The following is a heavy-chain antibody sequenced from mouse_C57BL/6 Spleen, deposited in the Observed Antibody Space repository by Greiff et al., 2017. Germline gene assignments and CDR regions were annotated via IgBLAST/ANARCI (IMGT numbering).Heavy chain of an antibody. J-gene: IGHJ4*01. CDR1: GFTFSSYG. CDR3: ARHEGYYAMDY. CDR2: ISSGGSYT. V-gene: IGHV5-6*01. Sequence: EVKLVESGGDLVKPGGSLKLSCAASGFTFSSYGMSWVRQTPDKRLEWVATISSGGSYTYYPDSVKGRFTIFRYNAKNTLYLQMSSLKSEDTAMYCCARHEGYYAMDYWGQGTSVTVSS.